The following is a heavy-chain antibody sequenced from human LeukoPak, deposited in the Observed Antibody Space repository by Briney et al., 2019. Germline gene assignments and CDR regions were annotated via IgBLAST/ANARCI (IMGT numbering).Heavy chain of an antibody. J-gene: IGHJ2*01. CDR3: ARVTREAARYWYFDL. D-gene: IGHD6-6*01. V-gene: IGHV4-4*07. CDR1: GVSISSYY. Sequence: SETLSLTCTVSGVSISSYYWSWIRQPAGKGLEWIGHIHTSGSTNYNPSLKSRVTMSVDTSKNQFSLKLSVTAADTAVYFCARVTREAARYWYFDLWGRGTLVTVSS. CDR2: IHTSGST.